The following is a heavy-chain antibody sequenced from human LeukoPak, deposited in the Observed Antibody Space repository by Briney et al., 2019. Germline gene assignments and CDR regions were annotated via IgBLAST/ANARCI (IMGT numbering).Heavy chain of an antibody. CDR3: TRSRVVTMHLAPDY. V-gene: IGHV1-69*04. D-gene: IGHD5-24*01. Sequence: GASVKVSCKASGDTFNSHALSWVRQAPGQGLEWMGRIIPILDIINYAQKFQGRATITADKSTNTAYMELSRLRSEDTAAYYCTRSRVVTMHLAPDYWGQGTLVTVSS. J-gene: IGHJ4*02. CDR1: GDTFNSHA. CDR2: IIPILDII.